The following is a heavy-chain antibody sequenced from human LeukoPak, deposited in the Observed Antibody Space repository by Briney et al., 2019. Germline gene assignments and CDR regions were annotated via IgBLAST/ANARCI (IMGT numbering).Heavy chain of an antibody. J-gene: IGHJ3*02. CDR1: GGCFSGYY. Sequence: SETLSLTCAVYGGCFSGYYWSWIRQPPGKGLEWIGEINHSGSTNYNPSLKSRVTISVDTSKNQFSLKLSSVTAADTAVYYCARLQLWLRAFDIWGQGTMVTVSS. V-gene: IGHV4-34*01. D-gene: IGHD5-18*01. CDR2: INHSGST. CDR3: ARLQLWLRAFDI.